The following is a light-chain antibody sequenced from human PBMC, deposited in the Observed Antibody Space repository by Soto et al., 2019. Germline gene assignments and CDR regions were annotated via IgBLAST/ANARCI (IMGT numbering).Light chain of an antibody. J-gene: IGKJ2*02. V-gene: IGKV1-5*03. CDR2: KAS. Sequence: GDRVTITCRASQSINTWLAWYQQKPGKAPKLLIYKASNLESGDPSRFSGSASGTEFTLTISSLQPDDLATYYCQQYNGYSGTFGQGTKLEIK. CDR1: QSINTW. CDR3: QQYNGYSGT.